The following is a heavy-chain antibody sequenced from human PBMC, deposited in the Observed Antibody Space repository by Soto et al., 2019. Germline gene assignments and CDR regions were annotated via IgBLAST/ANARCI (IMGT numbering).Heavy chain of an antibody. CDR3: AHVTGVPVTRKYNWFDP. CDR1: GFSLSTSGVG. J-gene: IGHJ5*02. CDR2: IYWDDDK. Sequence: QITLKESGPTLVKPTQTLTLTCTFSGFSLSTSGVGVGWIRQPPGKALEWLALIYWDDDKRYSPSLKSRLTITRDNSENPVVLTMTNMDPVDTATYYCAHVTGVPVTRKYNWFDPWGQGTLVTVSS. V-gene: IGHV2-5*02. D-gene: IGHD7-27*01.